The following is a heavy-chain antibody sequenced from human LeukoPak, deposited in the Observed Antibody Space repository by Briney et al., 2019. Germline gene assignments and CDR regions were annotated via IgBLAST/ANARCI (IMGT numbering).Heavy chain of an antibody. Sequence: GGSLRLSCAASGFTFSSYWMSWVRQAPGKGLEWVANIKQDGSEKYYVDSVKGRLTISRDNAKNSLYLQMNSLRAEDTAVYYCAREGSGYDLSFDYWGQGTLVTVSS. CDR3: AREGSGYDLSFDY. V-gene: IGHV3-7*01. D-gene: IGHD5-12*01. CDR1: GFTFSSYW. J-gene: IGHJ4*02. CDR2: IKQDGSEK.